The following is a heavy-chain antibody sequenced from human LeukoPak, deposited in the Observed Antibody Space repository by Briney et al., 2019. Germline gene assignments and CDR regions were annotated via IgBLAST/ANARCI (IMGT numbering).Heavy chain of an antibody. CDR3: ARAVDSSSWYSDY. D-gene: IGHD6-13*01. CDR2: IYYIGTT. V-gene: IGHV4-59*01. J-gene: IGHJ4*02. Sequence: SETLSLTCSVSGGSISTYHWSWIRQPPGKGLVWIGYIYYIGTTNYNPSLKSRVTISVDTSKNQFYLKLNSVTAADTAVYFCARAVDSSSWYSDYWGQGTLVTVSS. CDR1: GGSISTYH.